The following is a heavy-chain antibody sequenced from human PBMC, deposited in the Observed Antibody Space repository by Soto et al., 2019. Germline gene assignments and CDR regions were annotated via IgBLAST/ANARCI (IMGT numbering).Heavy chain of an antibody. D-gene: IGHD3-22*01. V-gene: IGHV3-73*02. CDR3: TATISSDSSLFDY. Sequence: EVQLVESGGGLVQPGGSLRLSCAASGFTISGAAMHWVRHSSGKGLEWVGRIRSQANNYATEYAASVRGRYTITRDDSRNTAYLQINSLKIEDTAVYYCTATISSDSSLFDYWGQGSLVTVSS. CDR2: IRSQANNYAT. CDR1: GFTISGAA. J-gene: IGHJ4*02.